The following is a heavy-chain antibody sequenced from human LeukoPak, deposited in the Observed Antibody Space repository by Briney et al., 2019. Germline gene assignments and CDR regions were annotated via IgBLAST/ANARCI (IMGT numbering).Heavy chain of an antibody. J-gene: IGHJ3*02. V-gene: IGHV3-30*02. D-gene: IGHD3-10*01. Sequence: GGSLRLSCAASGFTFSSYGMHWVRQAPGKGLEWVAFIRYDGSNKYYADSVKGRFTISRDNSKNTLYLQMNSLRAEDTAVYYCAKDLSIRSGHAFDIWGQGTMVTVSS. CDR3: AKDLSIRSGHAFDI. CDR1: GFTFSSYG. CDR2: IRYDGSNK.